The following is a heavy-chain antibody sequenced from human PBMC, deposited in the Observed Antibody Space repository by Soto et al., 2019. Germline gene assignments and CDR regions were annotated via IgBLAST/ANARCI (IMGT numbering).Heavy chain of an antibody. V-gene: IGHV3-23*01. D-gene: IGHD6-19*01. CDR3: AKDYSRKFPGYSSGWYSNCVDY. J-gene: IGHJ4*02. CDR1: GFTFSSYA. CDR2: ISGSGGST. Sequence: AGGSLRLSCAASGFTFSSYAMSWVRQAPGKGLEWVSAISGSGGSTYYADSVKGRFTISRDNSKNTLYLQMNRLRAEDTAVYYCAKDYSRKFPGYSSGWYSNCVDYWGQGTLVTVSS.